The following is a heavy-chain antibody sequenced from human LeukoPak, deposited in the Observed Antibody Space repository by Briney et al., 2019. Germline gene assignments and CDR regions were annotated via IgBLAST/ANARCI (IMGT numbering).Heavy chain of an antibody. V-gene: IGHV3-23*01. J-gene: IGHJ6*04. CDR3: AKWRGYCSSTSCPPGYYSMDV. D-gene: IGHD2-2*01. CDR1: GFTFSSYA. Sequence: PGGSLRLSCAASGFTFSSYAMSWVRQAPGKGLEWVSAISGSGGSTYYADSVKGRFTISRDNSKNTLYLQMNSLRAEDTAVYYCAKWRGYCSSTSCPPGYYSMDVWGKGTTVTVSS. CDR2: ISGSGGST.